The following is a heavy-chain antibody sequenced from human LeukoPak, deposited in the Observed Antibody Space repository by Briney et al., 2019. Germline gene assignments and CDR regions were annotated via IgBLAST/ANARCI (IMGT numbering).Heavy chain of an antibody. CDR1: GFTFSSYW. D-gene: IGHD3-10*01. CDR2: INSDGSST. J-gene: IGHJ6*03. CDR3: AKESPVLTYYYYYYMDV. Sequence: PGGSLRLSCAASGFTFSSYWMHWVRQAPGKGQVWVSRINSDGSSTSYADSVKGRFTISRDNSKNTLYLQMNSLRAEDTAVYYCAKESPVLTYYYYYYMDVWGKGTTVTVSS. V-gene: IGHV3-74*01.